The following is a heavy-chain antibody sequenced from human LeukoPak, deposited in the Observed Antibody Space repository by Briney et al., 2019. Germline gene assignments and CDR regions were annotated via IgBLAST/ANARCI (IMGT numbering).Heavy chain of an antibody. CDR1: GFTFSSFG. CDR2: TTDSGVST. D-gene: IGHD3-10*01. Sequence: PGGSLRLSCAASGFTFSSFGMNWVRQAPGKGLEWVSATTDSGVSTYYADSVKGRFTVSRDNSKNTLYLQMNSLRAEDTAVYYCVRGGGFNSGFEYWGQGTLVIVSS. J-gene: IGHJ4*02. V-gene: IGHV3-23*01. CDR3: VRGGGFNSGFEY.